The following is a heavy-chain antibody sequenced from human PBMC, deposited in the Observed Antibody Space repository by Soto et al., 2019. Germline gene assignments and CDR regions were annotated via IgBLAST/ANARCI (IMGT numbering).Heavy chain of an antibody. CDR1: GGSFTGYY. CDR3: ARNGGSTWHYFAS. CDR2: ISHSGTT. D-gene: IGHD6-13*01. J-gene: IGHJ4*02. Sequence: SETLSLTCAVSGGSFTGYYGAWIRQSPGKGLEWIGEISHSGTTIYNPSLKSRVTISIDTSKNQFSLKLTSMTAADTGVYYCARNGGSTWHYFASWGQGTVVTVSS. V-gene: IGHV4-34*01.